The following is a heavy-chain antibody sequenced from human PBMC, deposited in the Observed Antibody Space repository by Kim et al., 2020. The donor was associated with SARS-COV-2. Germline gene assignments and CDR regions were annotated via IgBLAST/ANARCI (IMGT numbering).Heavy chain of an antibody. J-gene: IGHJ6*02. D-gene: IGHD1-7*01. Sequence: YYADSVKGRFTISRDNAKNSLYLQMNSLRAEETAVYYCARPGTTSTGMDVWGQGTTVTVSS. V-gene: IGHV3-21*01. CDR3: ARPGTTSTGMDV.